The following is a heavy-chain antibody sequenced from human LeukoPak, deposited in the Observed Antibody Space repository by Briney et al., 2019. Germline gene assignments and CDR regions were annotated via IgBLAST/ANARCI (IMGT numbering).Heavy chain of an antibody. CDR3: ARAGDYGDYVGWFDP. CDR1: GGSFSGYY. D-gene: IGHD4-17*01. CDR2: INHSGST. Sequence: SETLSLTCAVYGGSFSGYYWSWIRQPPGKGLEWIGEINHSGSTNYNPSLKSRVTMSVDTSKKQFSLKLTSVTAADTAVYYCARAGDYGDYVGWFDPWGQGTLVTVSS. V-gene: IGHV4-34*01. J-gene: IGHJ5*02.